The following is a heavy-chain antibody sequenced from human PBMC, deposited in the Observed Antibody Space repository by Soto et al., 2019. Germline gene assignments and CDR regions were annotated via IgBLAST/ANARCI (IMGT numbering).Heavy chain of an antibody. D-gene: IGHD6-13*01. CDR1: GYTFTSYG. Sequence: ASVKVSCKASGYTFTSYGISWVRQAPGQGLEWMGWISAYNGNTNYAQKLQGRVTMTTDTSTSTAYMELRSLRSDDTAVYYCARAQRTMAAAGVPPPYAFDIWGQGTMVTVSS. J-gene: IGHJ3*02. CDR2: ISAYNGNT. V-gene: IGHV1-18*01. CDR3: ARAQRTMAAAGVPPPYAFDI.